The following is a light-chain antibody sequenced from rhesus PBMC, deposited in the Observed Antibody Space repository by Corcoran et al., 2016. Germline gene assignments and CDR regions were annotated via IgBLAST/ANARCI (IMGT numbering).Light chain of an antibody. CDR2: AAS. CDR1: QRINIW. J-gene: IGKJ3*01. Sequence: DIQMTQSPSSLSASVGDKVTITCRASQRINIWLAWYQQKPGKATQLLIYAASTLQSGVPSRFSGSGSGTDYTLAISSMQPEDVATYYCQQCYNTPFTFGPGTKLDIK. CDR3: QQCYNTPFT. V-gene: IGKV1-18*01.